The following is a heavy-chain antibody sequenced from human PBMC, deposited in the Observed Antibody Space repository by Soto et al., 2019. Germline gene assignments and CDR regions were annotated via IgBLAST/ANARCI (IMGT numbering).Heavy chain of an antibody. CDR1: GFTFSSYA. D-gene: IGHD6-13*01. CDR2: ISGSGDST. V-gene: IGHV3-23*01. J-gene: IGHJ4*02. CDR3: ARRGPGTYFDY. Sequence: EVQLLDSGGGLVQPGGSLRLSCAASGFTFSSYAMNWVRQAPGKGLEWVSVISGSGDSTYYADSVKGRFTISRDNSKNTPYLQMISLRAEDTAVYYCARRGPGTYFDYWGQGTLVTVSS.